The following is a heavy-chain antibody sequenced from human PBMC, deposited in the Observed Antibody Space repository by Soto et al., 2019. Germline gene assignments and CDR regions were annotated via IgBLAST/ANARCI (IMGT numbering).Heavy chain of an antibody. Sequence: GGSLRLSCAASGFTFSSYAMSWVRQAPGKGPEWVANIKGDGSEKYYADSVKGRFTISRDNSKNSLLLEMNSLRAEDTALYYCARCVGAVAGSNLGQGTLVTVSS. D-gene: IGHD6-19*01. CDR3: ARCVGAVAGSN. J-gene: IGHJ1*01. V-gene: IGHV3-7*05. CDR2: IKGDGSEK. CDR1: GFTFSSYA.